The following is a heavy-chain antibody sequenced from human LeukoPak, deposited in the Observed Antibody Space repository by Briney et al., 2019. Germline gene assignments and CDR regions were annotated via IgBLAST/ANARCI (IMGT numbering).Heavy chain of an antibody. V-gene: IGHV1-69*01. Sequence: GAAVKVSCKASGGTFSSYAISWGREAPGQGREWMGGIIPIFGTANYAQKFQGRGTITADESTSTAYMELSSLRSEDTAVYYCARTPQQEDYYDSSDLWGQGTLVTVSS. CDR1: GGTFSSYA. D-gene: IGHD3-22*01. CDR2: IIPIFGTA. J-gene: IGHJ4*02. CDR3: ARTPQQEDYYDSSDL.